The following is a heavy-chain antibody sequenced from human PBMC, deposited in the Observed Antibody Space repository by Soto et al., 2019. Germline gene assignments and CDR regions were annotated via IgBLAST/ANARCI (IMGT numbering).Heavy chain of an antibody. CDR1: GDSVSKNSAT. D-gene: IGHD3-16*01. CDR2: TYYRSKWYN. CDR3: ARGSLRGGNWYFDL. J-gene: IGHJ2*01. Sequence: PSQTLSLTCAISGDSVSKNSATWNWIRQSPARGLEWLGRTYYRSKWYNDYAVSVKSRITINPDTSRNQFSLQLNSVTPADTAVYYCARGSLRGGNWYFDLWGRGTLFTVPS. V-gene: IGHV6-1*01.